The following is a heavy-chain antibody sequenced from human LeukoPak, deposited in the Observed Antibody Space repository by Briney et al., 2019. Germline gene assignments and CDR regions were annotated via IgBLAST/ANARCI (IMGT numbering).Heavy chain of an antibody. D-gene: IGHD3-22*01. J-gene: IGHJ5*02. Sequence: PGGSLRLSCAASGFTFSDYYMSWIRQAPGKELEWVSYISSSGSTIYYADSVKGRFTISRDNAKNSLYLQMNSLRAEDTAVYYCAREVYDSSGHAWFDPWGQGTLVTVSS. CDR2: ISSSGSTI. CDR3: AREVYDSSGHAWFDP. CDR1: GFTFSDYY. V-gene: IGHV3-11*04.